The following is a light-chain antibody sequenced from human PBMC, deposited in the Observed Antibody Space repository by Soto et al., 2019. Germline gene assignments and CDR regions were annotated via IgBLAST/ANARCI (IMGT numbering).Light chain of an antibody. J-gene: IGKJ1*01. CDR2: DAS. Sequence: PSTLSASVGDRVTITCRASQSISSWLAWYQQKPGKSPKLLMYDASSLQSGVPSRFSGSGSGTDFTLTISSLQPEDFATYYCQQANSFPWTFGQGTKVDIK. V-gene: IGKV1-12*01. CDR3: QQANSFPWT. CDR1: QSISSW.